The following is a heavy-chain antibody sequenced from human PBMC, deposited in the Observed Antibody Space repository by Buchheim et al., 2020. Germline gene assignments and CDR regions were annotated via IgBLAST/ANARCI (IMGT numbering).Heavy chain of an antibody. CDR3: ARGDCSSASCYLYYFDY. J-gene: IGHJ4*02. D-gene: IGHD2-2*01. V-gene: IGHV3-48*01. CDR2: ISSSSSTI. Sequence: EVQLVESGGGLVQPGGSLRLSCAASGFTFSSNSLNWVRQAPGKGLEWVSYISSSSSTIYYADSVQGRFIISRDNARKSLYFQMNGLRAEDTAVYYCARGDCSSASCYLYYFDYWGQGTL. CDR1: GFTFSSNS.